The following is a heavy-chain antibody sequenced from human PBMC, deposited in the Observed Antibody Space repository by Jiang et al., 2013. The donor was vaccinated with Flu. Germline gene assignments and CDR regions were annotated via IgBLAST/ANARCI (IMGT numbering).Heavy chain of an antibody. V-gene: IGHV3-48*03. D-gene: IGHD2-21*01. CDR3: ARTIVVRPLDY. J-gene: IGHJ4*02. CDR1: GFTFSSYE. Sequence: QLLESGGGLVQPGGSLRLSCAASGFTFSSYEMNWVRQAPGKGLEWVSYISSSGSTIYYADSVKGRFTISRDNAKNSLYLQMNSLRAEDTAVYYCARTIVVRPLDYWGQGTLVTVSS. CDR2: ISSSGSTI.